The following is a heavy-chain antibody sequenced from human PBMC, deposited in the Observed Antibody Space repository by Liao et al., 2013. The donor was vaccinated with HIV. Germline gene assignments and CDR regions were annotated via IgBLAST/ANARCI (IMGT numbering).Heavy chain of an antibody. D-gene: IGHD6-13*01. J-gene: IGHJ3*02. V-gene: IGHV4-4*07. CDR3: ARERGGGSSWYSPDAFDI. CDR2: IYTSGST. Sequence: QVQLQESGPGLVKPSETLSLTCTVSVGSISSSYWSWIRQPAGKGLEWIGRIYTSGSTNYNPSLQSRVTMSVDTSKSQFSLKLSSVTAADTALYYCARERGGGSSWYSPDAFDIWGQGTMVSVS. CDR1: VGSISSSY.